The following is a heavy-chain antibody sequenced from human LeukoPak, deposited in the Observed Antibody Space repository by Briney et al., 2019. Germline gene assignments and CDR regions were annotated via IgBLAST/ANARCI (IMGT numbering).Heavy chain of an antibody. CDR2: IYTSGST. Sequence: SETLSLTCTVSGGSISSYYWSWIRQPAGKGLEWIGRIYTSGSTNYNPSLKSRVTIPVDKSKNQFSLKLSSVTAADTAVYYCARAKRGSGYYDYWGQGTLVTVSS. CDR1: GGSISSYY. J-gene: IGHJ4*02. D-gene: IGHD3-22*01. CDR3: ARAKRGSGYYDY. V-gene: IGHV4-4*07.